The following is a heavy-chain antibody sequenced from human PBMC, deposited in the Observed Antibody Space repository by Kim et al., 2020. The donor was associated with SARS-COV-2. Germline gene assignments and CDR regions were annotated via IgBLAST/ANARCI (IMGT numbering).Heavy chain of an antibody. CDR2: ISSSSSYI. D-gene: IGHD5-12*01. Sequence: GGSLRLSCAASGFTFSSSSMNWVRQAPGKGLEWVSSISSSSSYIYYADSVKGRFTISRDNAKNSLYLQMNSLRAEDTAVYYCAREWMNGAFDIWGQGTMVTVSS. CDR3: AREWMNGAFDI. J-gene: IGHJ3*02. CDR1: GFTFSSSS. V-gene: IGHV3-21*01.